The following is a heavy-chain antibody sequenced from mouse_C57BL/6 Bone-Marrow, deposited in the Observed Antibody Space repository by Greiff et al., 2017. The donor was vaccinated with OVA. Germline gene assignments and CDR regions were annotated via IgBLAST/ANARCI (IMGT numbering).Heavy chain of an antibody. V-gene: IGHV5-6*01. CDR1: GFTFSSYG. CDR2: ISSGGSYT. D-gene: IGHD4-1*01. CDR3: ARHLNWVAMDY. J-gene: IGHJ4*01. Sequence: EVQVVESGGDLVKPGGSLKLSCAASGFTFSSYGMSWVRQTPDKRLEWVATISSGGSYTYYPDSVKGRFTISRDNAKNTLYLQMSSLKSEDTAMYYCARHLNWVAMDYWGQGTSVTVSS.